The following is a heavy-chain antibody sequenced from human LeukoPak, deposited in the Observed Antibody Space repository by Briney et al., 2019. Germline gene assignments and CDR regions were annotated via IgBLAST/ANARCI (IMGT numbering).Heavy chain of an antibody. CDR3: ARGRQGSGSYVILPRFDP. Sequence: SETLSLTCTVSGGSISSYYWSWIRQPPGKGLEWIGEINHSGSTNYNPSLKSRVTISVDTSKNQFSLKLSSVTAADTAVYYCARGRQGSGSYVILPRFDPWGQGTLVTVSS. V-gene: IGHV4-34*01. J-gene: IGHJ5*02. CDR2: INHSGST. D-gene: IGHD3-10*01. CDR1: GGSISSYY.